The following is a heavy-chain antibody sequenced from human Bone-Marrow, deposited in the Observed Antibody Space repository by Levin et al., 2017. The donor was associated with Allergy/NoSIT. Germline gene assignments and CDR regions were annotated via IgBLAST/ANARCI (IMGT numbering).Heavy chain of an antibody. CDR3: ARGLVITTGEWDRAVDV. J-gene: IGHJ6*02. CDR1: GGPISDHY. CDR2: MFSSGSA. Sequence: SETLSLTCSVSGGPISDHYWTWVRQSAGKGLEWIGRMFSSGSANYNPSLKSRVTMSLATSKTQFSLHLSSVTAADSAVYYCARGLVITTGEWDRAVDVWGQGATVTVSS. D-gene: IGHD6-19*01. V-gene: IGHV4-4*07.